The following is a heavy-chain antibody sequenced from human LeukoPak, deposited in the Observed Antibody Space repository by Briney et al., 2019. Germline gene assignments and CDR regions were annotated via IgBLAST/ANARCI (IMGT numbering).Heavy chain of an antibody. CDR1: GYTFTSYY. CDR3: ARGDYYDSSGSWSWFDP. V-gene: IGHV1-46*01. D-gene: IGHD3-22*01. J-gene: IGHJ5*02. Sequence: ASVKVSCTASGYTFTSYYMHWVRQAPGQGLEWMGIINPSGGSTSYAQKFQGRVTMTRDTSTSTVYMELSSLRSEDTAVYYCARGDYYDSSGSWSWFDPWGQGTLVTVSS. CDR2: INPSGGST.